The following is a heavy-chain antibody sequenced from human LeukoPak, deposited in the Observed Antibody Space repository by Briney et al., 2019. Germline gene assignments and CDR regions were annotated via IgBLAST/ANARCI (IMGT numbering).Heavy chain of an antibody. CDR3: ARGPLTTVTTGTFDY. CDR2: IYHSGST. D-gene: IGHD4-17*01. Sequence: SQTLSLTCAASGGSISSGGYSWSWIRQPPGKGLEWIGYIYHSGSTYYNPSLKSRVTISVDRSKNQFSLKLSSVTAADTAVYYCARGPLTTVTTGTFDYWGQGTLVTVSS. V-gene: IGHV4-30-2*01. CDR1: GGSISSGGYS. J-gene: IGHJ4*02.